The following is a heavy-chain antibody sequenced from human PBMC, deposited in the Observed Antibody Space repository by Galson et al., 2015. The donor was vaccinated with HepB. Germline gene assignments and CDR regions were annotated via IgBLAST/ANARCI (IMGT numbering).Heavy chain of an antibody. CDR3: ARGWDTDVTSNFDY. J-gene: IGHJ4*02. CDR1: GFTYNNYW. V-gene: IGHV3-7*03. CDR2: IKQDESEK. D-gene: IGHD5-18*01. Sequence: SLRLSCAVSGFTYNNYWMSWVRQAPGRGLEWVANIKQDESEKYYVDSVEGRFTVSRDTAKKTLYLDMNALSVEDTAVYYCARGWDTDVTSNFDYWGQGALVTVSS.